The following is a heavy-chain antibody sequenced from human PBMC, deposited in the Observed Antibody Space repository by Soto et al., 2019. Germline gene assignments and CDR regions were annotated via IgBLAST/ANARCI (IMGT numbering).Heavy chain of an antibody. CDR1: GFTFSSYG. V-gene: IGHV3-23*01. J-gene: IGHJ4*02. D-gene: IGHD2-21*02. CDR3: AKGGAYCYGDCTRAH. Sequence: EVQLLQSGGGSVQPGGSLRLSCKGSGFTFSSYGMTWVRQAPGKGLEWVAGISGSGVDTKYADSVKGRFIIARDNSKNKMYLQMNNLRVEDMAVYFCAKGGAYCYGDCTRAHWGQGTLVTVSS. CDR2: ISGSGVDT.